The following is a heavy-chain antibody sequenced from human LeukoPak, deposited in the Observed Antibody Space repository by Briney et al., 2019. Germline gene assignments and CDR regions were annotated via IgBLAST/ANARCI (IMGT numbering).Heavy chain of an antibody. Sequence: SETLSLTCTVSGDSISSSSYCWDWIRQPPGKGLEWIGNIYNSANTHYNPSLKTRITISVHTPKNQFALKLNSVTAADAGICYCARHSRSAYTGYENAFDIWGQGTMVTVSS. J-gene: IGHJ3*02. V-gene: IGHV4-39*01. CDR2: IYNSANT. CDR1: GDSISSSSYC. D-gene: IGHD5-12*01. CDR3: ARHSRSAYTGYENAFDI.